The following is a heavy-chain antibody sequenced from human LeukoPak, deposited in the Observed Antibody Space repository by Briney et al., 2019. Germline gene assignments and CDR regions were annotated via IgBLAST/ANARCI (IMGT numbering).Heavy chain of an antibody. CDR3: ARNGRVRRVVKDLFEY. CDR2: VSPYNGNT. V-gene: IGHV1-18*01. Sequence: ASVRVSCKTSGYTFADYDITWVRQAPGQGLEWMGRVSPYNGNTYYSQRFQGRVTITKDTSTGTAYMDLRNLRDDDTAMYYCARNGRVRRVVKDLFEYWGQGTLVTVSS. J-gene: IGHJ4*02. CDR1: GYTFADYD. D-gene: IGHD3-10*01.